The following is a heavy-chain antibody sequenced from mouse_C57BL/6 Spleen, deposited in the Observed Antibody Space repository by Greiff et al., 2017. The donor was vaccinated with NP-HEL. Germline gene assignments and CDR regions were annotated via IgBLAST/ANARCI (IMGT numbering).Heavy chain of an antibody. CDR1: GFSLTSYG. CDR3: AKNRDGGGAMDY. V-gene: IGHV2-5*01. CDR2: IWRGGST. Sequence: VQLVESGPGLVQPSQSLSITCTVSGFSLTSYGVHWVRQSPGKGLEWLGVIWRGGSTDYNAAFMSRLSITKDNSKSQVFFKMNSLQADDTAIYYCAKNRDGGGAMDYWGQGTSVTVSS. D-gene: IGHD2-3*01. J-gene: IGHJ4*01.